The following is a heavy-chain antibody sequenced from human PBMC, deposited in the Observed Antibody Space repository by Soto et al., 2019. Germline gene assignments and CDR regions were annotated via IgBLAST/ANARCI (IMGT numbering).Heavy chain of an antibody. Sequence: PXASLSPTSTVCGGSISRRTYYWGGIRQPPGKGLEWIGSIYYSGSTYYRPSLKSRVTISVDTSKNQFSLRLSSVTAADTAVYYCARQVPAAIRLGWFDPWGQGTLVTVSS. J-gene: IGHJ5*02. V-gene: IGHV4-39*01. CDR3: ARQVPAAIRLGWFDP. D-gene: IGHD2-2*02. CDR1: GGSISRRTYY. CDR2: IYYSGST.